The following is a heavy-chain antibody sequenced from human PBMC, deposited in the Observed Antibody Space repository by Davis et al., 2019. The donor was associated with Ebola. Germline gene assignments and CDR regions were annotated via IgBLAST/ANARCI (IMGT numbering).Heavy chain of an antibody. CDR3: ARTQTGSSGWYDFFDI. V-gene: IGHV3-9*01. Sequence: PGGSLRLSCVASGFTFDDYGMHWVRQTPGKGLEWVSGISWNGGSKDYADSVKGRFTISRHDSENTLYLQMNSLRPEDTAVYYCARTQTGSSGWYDFFDIWGQGTLVTVSS. CDR1: GFTFDDYG. J-gene: IGHJ4*02. CDR2: ISWNGGSK. D-gene: IGHD6-19*01.